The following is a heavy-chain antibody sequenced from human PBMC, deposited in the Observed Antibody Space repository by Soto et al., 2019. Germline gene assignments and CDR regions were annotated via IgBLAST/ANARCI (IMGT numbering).Heavy chain of an antibody. CDR2: ISSSGSTI. V-gene: IGHV3-48*03. Sequence: GGSLKLSCAASGFTFSPYEMSWVRQAPGKGLEWISYISSSGSTIHYADSVKGRFSISRDNAKKSLFLQMNSLRAEDTAVYYCVREAPCSNGVCQFDYWGRGTLVTVSS. CDR1: GFTFSPYE. CDR3: VREAPCSNGVCQFDY. D-gene: IGHD2-8*01. J-gene: IGHJ4*02.